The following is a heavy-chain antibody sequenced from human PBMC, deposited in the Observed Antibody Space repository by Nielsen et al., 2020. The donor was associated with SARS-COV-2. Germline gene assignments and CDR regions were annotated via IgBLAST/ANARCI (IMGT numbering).Heavy chain of an antibody. CDR3: ARHTYYYDTTGYKHLDY. CDR1: GYSFTSYW. J-gene: IGHJ4*02. V-gene: IGHV5-51*01. CDR2: IYPGDSET. D-gene: IGHD3-22*01. Sequence: KVSCKGSGYSFTSYWIGWVRQMPGKGLEWMGIIYPGDSETRYSPSFQGQVTMSADKSISTAYLQWSSLKASDTAMYYCARHTYYYDTTGYKHLDYWGQGTLVTVSS.